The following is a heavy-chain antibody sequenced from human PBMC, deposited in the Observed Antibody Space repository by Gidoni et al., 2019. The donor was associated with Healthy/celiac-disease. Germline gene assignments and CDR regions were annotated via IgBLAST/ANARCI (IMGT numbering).Heavy chain of an antibody. Sequence: QVQRVEYGGGVVQPGRSLRLSCAASGFTFSSYGMNWVSQAPGKGLEWLGVIWYDGSNKYYADSVKGRFTISRDNSKNTLYLQMNSLRAEDTAVYYCARDFVVGATSYYYGMDVWGQGTTVTVSS. CDR1: GFTFSSYG. V-gene: IGHV3-33*01. CDR2: IWYDGSNK. J-gene: IGHJ6*02. CDR3: ARDFVVGATSYYYGMDV. D-gene: IGHD1-26*01.